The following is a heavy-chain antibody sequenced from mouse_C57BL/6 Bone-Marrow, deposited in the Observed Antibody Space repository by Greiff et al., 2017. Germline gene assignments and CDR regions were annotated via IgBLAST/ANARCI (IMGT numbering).Heavy chain of an antibody. J-gene: IGHJ1*03. D-gene: IGHD1-1*01. CDR3: ARSSYWYFDV. V-gene: IGHV1-54*01. CDR1: GYAFTNYL. Sequence: VKLQESGAELVRPGTSVKVSCKASGYAFTNYLIEWVKQRPGQGLEWIGVINPGSGGTNYNEKFKGKATLTADKSSSTAYMQLSSLTSEDSAVYFWARSSYWYFDVWGTGTTVTVTS. CDR2: INPGSGGT.